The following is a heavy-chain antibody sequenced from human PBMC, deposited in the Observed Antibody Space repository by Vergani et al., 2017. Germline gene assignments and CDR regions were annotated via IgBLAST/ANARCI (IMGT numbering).Heavy chain of an antibody. Sequence: QVQLQESGPGLVKPSQTLSLTCTVSGGSFSTGGQSWTWLRPSAGEGLEWIWRIYTSGASNYNPSLRSRAIMSVATSKMQFSLKLTSVTAADTDVYYCERDGGEYDKDALDVWGQGTKVTVTS. V-gene: IGHV4-61*02. J-gene: IGHJ3*01. D-gene: IGHD2-21*01. CDR2: IYTSGAS. CDR3: ERDGGEYDKDALDV. CDR1: GGSFSTGGQS.